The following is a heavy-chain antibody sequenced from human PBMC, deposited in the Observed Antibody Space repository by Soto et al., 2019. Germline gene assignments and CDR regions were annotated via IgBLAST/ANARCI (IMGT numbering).Heavy chain of an antibody. J-gene: IGHJ5*02. D-gene: IGHD6-19*01. V-gene: IGHV3-48*02. CDR3: ARDKGGTVAGFNWFDP. CDR1: GFKFSMFG. CDR2: ISSSSATI. Sequence: ELFLQESGGDLVQPGGFLRLSCVASGFKFSMFGMNWVRQTPGKGLEWIAYISSSSATIIYGGSVEGRFTVSRDNAENSLFLQMKSLRDEVTAVYYCARDKGGTVAGFNWFDPWGHGTPVTVST.